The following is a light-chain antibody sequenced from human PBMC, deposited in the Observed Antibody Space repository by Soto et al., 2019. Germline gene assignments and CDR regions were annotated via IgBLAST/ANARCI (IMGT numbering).Light chain of an antibody. CDR1: QSVRTK. Sequence: EIVMTQSPDTLYVSPGEGATLSCRASQSVRTKLAWYQQEAGQAPRLLIYGASTRATGIPDRFSGSGSGTEFTLTISSLQSEDFAVYYCQQYNSWTPITFGQGTRLEIK. V-gene: IGKV3-15*01. CDR2: GAS. J-gene: IGKJ5*01. CDR3: QQYNSWTPIT.